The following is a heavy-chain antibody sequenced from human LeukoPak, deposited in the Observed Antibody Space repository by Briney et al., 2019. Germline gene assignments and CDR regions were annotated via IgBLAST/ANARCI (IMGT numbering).Heavy chain of an antibody. D-gene: IGHD2-8*01. V-gene: IGHV4-39*07. J-gene: IGHJ4*02. CDR2: MYYSGNT. CDR3: ASQDGSHCTNGVCYTRAFDY. Sequence: PSETLSLTCTVSGGSISSSNYYWGWIRQPPGKGLEWIGSMYYSGNTYSNPSLKSRVTISVDTSKNQFSLKLSSVTAADTAVYYCASQDGSHCTNGVCYTRAFDYWGQGTLVTVSS. CDR1: GGSISSSNYY.